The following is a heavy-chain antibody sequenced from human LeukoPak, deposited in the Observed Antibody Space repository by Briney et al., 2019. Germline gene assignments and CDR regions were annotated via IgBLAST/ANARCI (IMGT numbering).Heavy chain of an antibody. CDR3: AEAPGYSSGWYHD. V-gene: IGHV3-23*01. CDR2: ISGSGGST. Sequence: PGGSLRLSCAASGFTFSSYAMSWVRQAPGKGLEWVSAISGSGGSTYYADSVKGRFTISRDNSKNTLYLQMNSLRAEDTAVYYCAEAPGYSSGWYHDWGQGTLVTVSS. J-gene: IGHJ4*02. D-gene: IGHD6-19*01. CDR1: GFTFSSYA.